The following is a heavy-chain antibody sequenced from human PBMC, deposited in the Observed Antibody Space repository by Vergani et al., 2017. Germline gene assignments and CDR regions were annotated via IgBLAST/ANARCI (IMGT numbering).Heavy chain of an antibody. V-gene: IGHV4-30-2*01. Sequence: QLQLQESGSGLVKPSQTLSLTCAVSGGSISSGGYSWSWIRQPPGKGLEWIGYIYHSGSTYYNPSLKSRVTISVDRSKNQFSLKLSSVTAADTAVYYCASNTHYYDSSGYYYVEGIDYWGQGTLVTVSS. D-gene: IGHD3-22*01. J-gene: IGHJ4*02. CDR2: IYHSGST. CDR3: ASNTHYYDSSGYYYVEGIDY. CDR1: GGSISSGGYS.